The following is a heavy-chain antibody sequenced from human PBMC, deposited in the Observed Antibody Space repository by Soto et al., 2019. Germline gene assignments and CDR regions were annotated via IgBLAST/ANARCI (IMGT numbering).Heavy chain of an antibody. CDR3: ARNIGGSGWASSTYWYLDL. J-gene: IGHJ2*01. CDR2: ISAYNGNT. V-gene: IGHV1-18*01. Sequence: ASVKVSCKASGYTFTSYGISWVRQAPGQGLEWMGWISAYNGNTNYAQKLQGRVTMTTDTSTSTAYMELRSLRSDDTAVYYCARNIGGSGWASSTYWYLDLWGRGTLVTVSS. D-gene: IGHD6-19*01. CDR1: GYTFTSYG.